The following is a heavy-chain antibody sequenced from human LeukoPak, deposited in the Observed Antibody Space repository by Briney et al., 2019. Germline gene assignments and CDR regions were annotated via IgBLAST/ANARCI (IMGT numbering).Heavy chain of an antibody. D-gene: IGHD3-22*01. Sequence: ASVNVSCKASGYTFTGYYMHWVRQAPRQRLEWLGWINPNIVGTHYAQKFQRRVTMTRNTSITTAYIELSRLRSDDTAVYYCARDYSRYPELWGFDYWGQGTLVTVSS. CDR3: ARDYSRYPELWGFDY. CDR1: GYTFTGYY. J-gene: IGHJ4*02. V-gene: IGHV1-2*02. CDR2: INPNIVGT.